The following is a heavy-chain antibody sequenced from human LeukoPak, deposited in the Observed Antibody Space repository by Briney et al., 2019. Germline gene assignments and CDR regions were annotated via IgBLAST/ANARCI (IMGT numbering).Heavy chain of an antibody. CDR1: GFTFASYG. CDR2: ISGSGGGT. D-gene: IGHD3-3*01. J-gene: IGHJ4*02. V-gene: IGHV3-23*01. CDR3: ARDLDFWSGYSALDY. Sequence: GGSLRLSCAASGFTFASYGMSWVRQAPGKGLEWVSAISGSGGGTNYADSVKGRFTISRDNSKNTLYLQMNSLRAEDTAVYYCARDLDFWSGYSALDYWGQGTLVTVSS.